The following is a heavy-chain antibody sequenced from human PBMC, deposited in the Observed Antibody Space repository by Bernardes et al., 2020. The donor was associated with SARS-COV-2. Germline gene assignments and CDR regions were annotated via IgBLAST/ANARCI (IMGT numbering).Heavy chain of an antibody. J-gene: IGHJ3*02. CDR2: IFYSGST. CDR3: ARDGSYGDYRNAFDI. V-gene: IGHV4-31*03. Sequence: SETLSLTCTVSGDSISSGGYYWSWIRQHPGKGLEWIGYIFYSGSTYYNPSLKSRVTISVDTSKNQFSLKLSSVTAADTAVYYCARDGSYGDYRNAFDIWGPGTMVTVDS. D-gene: IGHD4-17*01. CDR1: GDSISSGGYY.